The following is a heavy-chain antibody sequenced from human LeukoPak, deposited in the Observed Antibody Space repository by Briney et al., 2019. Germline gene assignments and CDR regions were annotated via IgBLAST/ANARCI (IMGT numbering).Heavy chain of an antibody. D-gene: IGHD5-18*01. V-gene: IGHV3-48*04. Sequence: PGGSLRLSCAASGFTFSSYGMHWVRQAPGKGLEWVSYISSSGSTIYYADSVKGRFTISRDNAKNSLYLQMNSLRAEDTAVYYCARGFRRGYSYGYNFDYWGQGTLVTVSS. J-gene: IGHJ4*02. CDR2: ISSSGSTI. CDR3: ARGFRRGYSYGYNFDY. CDR1: GFTFSSYG.